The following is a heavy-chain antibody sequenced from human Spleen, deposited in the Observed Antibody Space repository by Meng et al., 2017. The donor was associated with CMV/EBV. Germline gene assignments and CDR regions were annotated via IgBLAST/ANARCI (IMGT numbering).Heavy chain of an antibody. J-gene: IGHJ3*02. V-gene: IGHV4-34*01. Sequence: YGGSISGYYWSWIRQPPGKGLQWIGEIHQSGRTNYNPSLKSRVSISVDTSKKQFSLKLRSVTAADTAVYYCARASREYTSSSDAFDIWGQGTVVTVSS. CDR2: IHQSGRT. CDR3: ARASREYTSSSDAFDI. D-gene: IGHD6-6*01. CDR1: GGSISGYY.